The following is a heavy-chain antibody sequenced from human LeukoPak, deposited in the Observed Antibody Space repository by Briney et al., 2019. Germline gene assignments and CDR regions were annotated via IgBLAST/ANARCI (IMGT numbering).Heavy chain of an antibody. V-gene: IGHV4-4*02. J-gene: IGHJ4*02. CDR2: IHHSGNT. Sequence: SETLSLTCAVSGDSITNDNWWSWVRPPPGKGLEWIVEIHHSGNTNYNPSLKSRVTTSMDKSKNQVSLKVNSVTAADTAVYYCVRGAGLIYSDRGGIRGYFDYWGQGALVTVSS. CDR3: VRGAGLIYSDRGGIRGYFDY. D-gene: IGHD3-22*01. CDR1: GDSITNDNW.